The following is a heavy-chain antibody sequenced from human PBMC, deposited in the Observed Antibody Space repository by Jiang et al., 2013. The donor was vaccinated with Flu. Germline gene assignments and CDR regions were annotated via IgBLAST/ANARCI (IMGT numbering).Heavy chain of an antibody. J-gene: IGHJ4*02. D-gene: IGHD5-18*01. CDR2: IYTSGST. Sequence: GLVKPSQTLSLTCTVSGGSISSGSYYWSWIRQPAGKGLEWIGRIYTSGSTNYNPSLKSRVTISVDTSKNQFSLKLSSVTAADTAVYYCARARGYSYGYFDYVGPGNPGHRLL. CDR1: GGSISSGSYY. V-gene: IGHV4-61*02. CDR3: ARARGYSYGYFDY.